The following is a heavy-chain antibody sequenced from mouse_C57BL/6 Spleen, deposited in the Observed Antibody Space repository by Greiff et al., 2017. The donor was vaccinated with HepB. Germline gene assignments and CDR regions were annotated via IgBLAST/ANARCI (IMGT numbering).Heavy chain of an antibody. CDR3: ANIYDGYWYFDV. D-gene: IGHD2-3*01. CDR1: GFTFSSYA. Sequence: EVKLVESGGGLVKPGGSLKLSCAASGFTFSSYAMSWVRQTPEKRLEWVATISDGGSYTYYPDNVKGRFTISRDNAKNNLYLQMSHLKSEDTAMYYCANIYDGYWYFDVWGTGTTVTVSS. CDR2: ISDGGSYT. J-gene: IGHJ1*03. V-gene: IGHV5-4*03.